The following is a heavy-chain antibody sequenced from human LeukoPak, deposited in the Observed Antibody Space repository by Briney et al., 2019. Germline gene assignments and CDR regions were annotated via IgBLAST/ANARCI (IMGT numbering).Heavy chain of an antibody. V-gene: IGHV3-7*03. CDR3: AKGTHDYGDYGLDY. J-gene: IGHJ4*02. CDR1: GFTFSSYW. CDR2: IKQDGSEK. D-gene: IGHD4-17*01. Sequence: GGSLRLSCAASGFTFSSYWMSWVRQAPGKGLEWVANIKQDGSEKYYVDSVKGRFTISRDNAKNSLYLQMNSLRAEDTAVYYCAKGTHDYGDYGLDYWGQGTLVTVSS.